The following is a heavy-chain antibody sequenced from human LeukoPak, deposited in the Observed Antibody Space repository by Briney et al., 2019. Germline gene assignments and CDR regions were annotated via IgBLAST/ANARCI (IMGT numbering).Heavy chain of an antibody. V-gene: IGHV3-21*01. J-gene: IGHJ4*02. CDR1: GFTFSSYS. D-gene: IGHD2-21*02. Sequence: PGGSLRLSCAASGFTFSSYSMNWVRQAPGKGLEWVSSIGSANSYIYYADSLKGRFTISRDNAKNSLHLQMNSLRAEDTAVYYCATDRDNSDWQKRFDSWGQGTLVTVSS. CDR2: IGSANSYI. CDR3: ATDRDNSDWQKRFDS.